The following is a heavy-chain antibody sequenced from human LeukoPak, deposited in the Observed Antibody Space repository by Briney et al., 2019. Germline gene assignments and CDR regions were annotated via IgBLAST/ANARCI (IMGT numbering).Heavy chain of an antibody. CDR2: INPNSGGT. CDR3: ARDMVRGGLIDY. D-gene: IGHD3-10*01. V-gene: IGHV1-2*02. CDR1: GYTLTELS. J-gene: IGHJ4*02. Sequence: ASVKVSCKVSGYTLTELSIHWVRQAPGQGLEWMGWINPNSGGTNYAQKFQGRVTMTRDTSISTAYMELSRLRSDDTAVYYCARDMVRGGLIDYWGQGTLVTVSS.